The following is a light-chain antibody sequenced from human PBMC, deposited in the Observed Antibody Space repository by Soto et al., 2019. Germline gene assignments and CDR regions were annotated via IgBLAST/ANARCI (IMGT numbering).Light chain of an antibody. Sequence: QSVLTQPASVSGSPGQSITISCTGTSNNVGGYNYVSWYQQHPGTAPKLMIYDDSNRPSGVSNRFSGSKSGNSASLTISGLQAEDESDYYCSSYTSSSLYVFGTGTKVTVL. J-gene: IGLJ1*01. CDR2: DDS. V-gene: IGLV2-14*03. CDR3: SSYTSSSLYV. CDR1: SNNVGGYNY.